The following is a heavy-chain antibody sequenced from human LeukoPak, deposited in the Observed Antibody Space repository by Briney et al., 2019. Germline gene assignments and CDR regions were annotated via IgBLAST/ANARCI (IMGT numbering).Heavy chain of an antibody. D-gene: IGHD3-9*01. J-gene: IGHJ4*02. CDR2: ISGSGGST. CDR1: GFTVSSNY. CDR3: AKDLDMGY. V-gene: IGHV3-23*01. Sequence: RGSLRLSCAASGFTVSSNYMSWVRQAPGKGLEWVSAISGSGGSTYYADSVKGRFTISRDNSKNTLYLQMNSLRAEDTAVYYCAKDLDMGYWGQGTLVTVSS.